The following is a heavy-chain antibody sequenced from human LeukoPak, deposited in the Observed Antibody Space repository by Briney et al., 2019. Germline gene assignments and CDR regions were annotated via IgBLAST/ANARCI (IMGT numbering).Heavy chain of an antibody. CDR2: TYIAGKT. J-gene: IGHJ4*02. V-gene: IGHV3-53*01. CDR1: GFSVGSNY. CDR3: PRDTKN. Sequence: PAGSLRLSCAASGFSVGSNYMSWVRQAPGRGLQWVSSTYIAGKTFHADSVKDRFTASRDNSKNIYYLQMNSLRAEDTAIYYCPRDTKNWGQGTLVTVSS. D-gene: IGHD1-1*01.